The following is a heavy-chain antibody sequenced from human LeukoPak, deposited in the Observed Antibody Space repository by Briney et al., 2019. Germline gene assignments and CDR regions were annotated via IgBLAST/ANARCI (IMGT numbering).Heavy chain of an antibody. V-gene: IGHV4-61*02. D-gene: IGHD2-2*01. Sequence: SETLSLTCSVSGGSISRGSYYWNWIRQPAGKGLEWMGRIYNSGSTNYNPSLKSRVTISTDMSKNQFSLKLTSVTAADTAVYYCARVRTSSYIFDYWGQGTLVTVSS. CDR2: IYNSGST. CDR1: GGSISRGSYY. CDR3: ARVRTSSYIFDY. J-gene: IGHJ4*02.